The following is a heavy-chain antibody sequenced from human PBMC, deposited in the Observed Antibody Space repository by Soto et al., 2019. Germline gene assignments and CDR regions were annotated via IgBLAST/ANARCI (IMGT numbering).Heavy chain of an antibody. V-gene: IGHV3-21*01. CDR2: ISSSSSYI. CDR1: GFTFSSYS. D-gene: IGHD6-25*01. CDR3: ARDRPAYYYYMDV. Sequence: GGSLRLSCAASGFTFSSYSMNWVRQAPGKGLEWVSSISSSSSYIYYADSVKGRFTISRDNAKNSLYLQMNSLRAEDTAVYYCARDRPAYYYYMDVWGKGTTVTVSS. J-gene: IGHJ6*03.